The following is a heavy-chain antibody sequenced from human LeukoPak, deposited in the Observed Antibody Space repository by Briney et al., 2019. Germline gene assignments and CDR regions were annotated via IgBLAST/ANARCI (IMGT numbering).Heavy chain of an antibody. V-gene: IGHV6-1*01. CDR3: AREGPQGYCSSTSCYRWIDP. J-gene: IGHJ5*02. CDR1: GDSVSSNSAA. Sequence: SQTLSLSCAISGDSVSSNSAAWNWIRQSPSRGLEWLGRTYYRSKWYNDYAVSVKSRITINPDTSKNQFSLQLNSVTPEDTAVYYCAREGPQGYCSSTSCYRWIDPWGQGTLVTVSS. CDR2: TYYRSKWYN. D-gene: IGHD2-2*01.